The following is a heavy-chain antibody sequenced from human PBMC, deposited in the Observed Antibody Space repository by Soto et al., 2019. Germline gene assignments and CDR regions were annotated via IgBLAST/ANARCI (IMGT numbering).Heavy chain of an antibody. V-gene: IGHV3-33*01. CDR1: GFTFSSYG. CDR2: IWYDGSNK. D-gene: IGHD3-22*01. Sequence: QVQLVESGGGVVQPGRSLRLSCAASGFTFSSYGMHWVRQAPGKGLEWVAVIWYDGSNKYYADSVKGLFTISRDNSKNTLYLQMNSLRAEDTAVYYCARDFLRYYDSSGYNVDYWGQGTLVTVSS. CDR3: ARDFLRYYDSSGYNVDY. J-gene: IGHJ4*02.